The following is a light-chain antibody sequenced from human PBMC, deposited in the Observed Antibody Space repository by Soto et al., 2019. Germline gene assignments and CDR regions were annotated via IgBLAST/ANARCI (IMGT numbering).Light chain of an antibody. V-gene: IGLV2-14*03. CDR1: SSDVGGYNY. CDR2: DVS. Sequence: QSALTQPASVSGSPGQSITISCTGTSSDVGGYNYVSWYQQHPGKAPQLMIYDVSNRPSGVSNRFSGSKSGNTASLTISGLQAEDDADYYCSSYTTSSTLYYVFGTGTKLTVL. J-gene: IGLJ1*01. CDR3: SSYTTSSTLYYV.